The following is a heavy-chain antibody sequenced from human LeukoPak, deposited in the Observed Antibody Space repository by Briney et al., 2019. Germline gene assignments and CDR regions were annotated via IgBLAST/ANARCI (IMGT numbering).Heavy chain of an antibody. J-gene: IGHJ4*02. CDR2: IYPGNSDI. CDR1: GYSFASYW. D-gene: IGHD2-2*01. V-gene: IGHV5-51*01. CDR3: ARHLSSITSCPNY. Sequence: GESLKTSCKGSGYSFASYWIAWVRQMPGKGLEWMGVIYPGNSDITYSPSFQGQVTISADKSVSTAYLHWSSLKASDTAIYYCARHLSSITSCPNYWGQGTLVTVSS.